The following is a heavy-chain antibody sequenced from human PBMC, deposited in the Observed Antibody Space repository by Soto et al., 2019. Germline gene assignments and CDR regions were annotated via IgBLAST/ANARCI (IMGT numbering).Heavy chain of an antibody. V-gene: IGHV3-21*01. CDR1: GFSFSGYA. CDR2: IGISIGYI. Sequence: EVQLLESGGGLVQPGGSLRLSCAASGFSFSGYAMSWVRQAPGKGLEWVSSIGISIGYIYYGESVTGRFTISRDNAKNSLFLQMNSLRAEDTAVYFCGRNVLAVTEDAVDVWGQGTMVTVSS. J-gene: IGHJ3*01. CDR3: GRNVLAVTEDAVDV. D-gene: IGHD6-6*01.